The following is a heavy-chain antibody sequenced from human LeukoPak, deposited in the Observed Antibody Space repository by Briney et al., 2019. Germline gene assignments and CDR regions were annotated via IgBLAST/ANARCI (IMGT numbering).Heavy chain of an antibody. V-gene: IGHV1-18*01. CDR3: ARDRDCSSTSCGGDY. D-gene: IGHD2-2*01. J-gene: IGHJ4*02. CDR2: ISAYNGNT. Sequence: GASVKVSCKASGYTFTSYGISWVRQAPGQRPEWRGWISAYNGNTNYAQKLQGRVTITTDTSTSTAYMELRSLRSDDTAVYYCARDRDCSSTSCGGDYWGQGTLVTVSS. CDR1: GYTFTSYG.